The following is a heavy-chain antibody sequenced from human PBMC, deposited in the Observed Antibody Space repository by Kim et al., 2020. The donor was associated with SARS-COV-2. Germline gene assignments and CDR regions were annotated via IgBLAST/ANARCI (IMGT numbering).Heavy chain of an antibody. V-gene: IGHV3-33*01. CDR1: GFTFSPFA. CDR2: IRSDESKR. Sequence: GGSPRLSCTASGFTFSPFAMHWVRQAPGKGLEWVAVIRSDESKRYYAESVKDRFTISRDNSKNTLYLQMNSLRAEDTAIYYCARNFGSATMIGDVWGLGTMVAVSS. J-gene: IGHJ3*01. CDR3: ARNFGSATMIGDV. D-gene: IGHD3-10*01.